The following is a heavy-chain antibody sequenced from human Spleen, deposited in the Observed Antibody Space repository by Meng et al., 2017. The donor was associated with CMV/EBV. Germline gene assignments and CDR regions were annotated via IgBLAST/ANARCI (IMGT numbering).Heavy chain of an antibody. J-gene: IGHJ4*02. Sequence: GSLRLSCTVSGGSISNHYWNWIRQPPGKGLEWIGYISYTGSTKYNPSLKSRVTISVDTSKNQFSLRLSSLTAADTAVYYCARDSGSMIVYWGQGTLVTVSS. D-gene: IGHD3-22*01. CDR1: GGSISNHY. V-gene: IGHV4-59*11. CDR3: ARDSGSMIVY. CDR2: ISYTGST.